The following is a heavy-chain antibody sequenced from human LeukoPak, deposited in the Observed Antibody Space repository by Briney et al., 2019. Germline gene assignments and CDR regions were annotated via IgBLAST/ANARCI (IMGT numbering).Heavy chain of an antibody. Sequence: SETLSLTCAVYGGSFSGYYWSWIRQPPGKGLEWIGEINHSGSTNYNPPLKSRVTISVDTSKNQFSLKLSSVTAADTAVYYCARGLVGYHDSSGGKYFDYWGQGTLVTVSS. CDR1: GGSFSGYY. J-gene: IGHJ4*02. CDR3: ARGLVGYHDSSGGKYFDY. V-gene: IGHV4-34*01. CDR2: INHSGST. D-gene: IGHD3-22*01.